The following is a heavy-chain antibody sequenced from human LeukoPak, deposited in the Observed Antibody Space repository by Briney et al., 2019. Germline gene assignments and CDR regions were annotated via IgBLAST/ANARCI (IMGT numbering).Heavy chain of an antibody. CDR1: GYTFTGYY. J-gene: IGHJ4*02. CDR3: ARELLWFGEGRYFDY. V-gene: IGHV1-2*04. CDR2: INPNSGGT. Sequence: ASVKVSCKASGYTFTGYYMHWVRQAPGQGLEWMGWINPNSGGTNYAQKFQGWVTMTRDTSISTAYMELSRLRSDDTAVYYCARELLWFGEGRYFDYWGQGTLVTVSS. D-gene: IGHD3-10*01.